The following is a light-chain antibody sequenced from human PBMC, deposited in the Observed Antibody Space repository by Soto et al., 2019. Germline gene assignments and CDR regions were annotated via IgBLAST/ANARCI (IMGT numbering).Light chain of an antibody. Sequence: DIQMTQSPSSVSASVGDRVIISCRASQGIVTWLAWYQQRAGEAPRLLVYATSRLQRGVPSRFSGSGSGTDFTLTISSLQPEDYASYYCQQSDSFPLPFGGGTKVEIK. J-gene: IGKJ4*01. CDR1: QGIVTW. V-gene: IGKV1-12*01. CDR2: ATS. CDR3: QQSDSFPLP.